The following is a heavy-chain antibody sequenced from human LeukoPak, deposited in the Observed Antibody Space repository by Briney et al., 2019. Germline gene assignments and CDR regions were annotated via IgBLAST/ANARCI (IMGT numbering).Heavy chain of an antibody. CDR3: AKDSSGWYLGYYMDV. CDR1: GFAFSSYG. V-gene: IGHV3-30*18. J-gene: IGHJ6*03. CDR2: ISYDGSNK. D-gene: IGHD6-19*01. Sequence: PGGSLRLSCAASGFAFSSYGMHWVRQAPGKGLEWVAVISYDGSNKYYADSVKGRFTISRDNSKNTLYLQMNSLRAEDTAVYYCAKDSSGWYLGYYMDVWGKGTTVTVSS.